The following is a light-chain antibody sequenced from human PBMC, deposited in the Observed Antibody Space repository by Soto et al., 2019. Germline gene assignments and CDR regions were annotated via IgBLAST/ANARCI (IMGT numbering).Light chain of an antibody. CDR2: DVS. V-gene: IGKV3-11*01. CDR3: QQRTDWPRT. Sequence: EFVLTQSPGTLSLSPGKRATLSCRASQSVTDRLVWYQQKSGQAPRLLIYDVSTRAAGVPARFSGSGSGTEFTLTISSLESEDFAVYYCQQRTDWPRTFGQGTKVDIK. CDR1: QSVTDR. J-gene: IGKJ1*01.